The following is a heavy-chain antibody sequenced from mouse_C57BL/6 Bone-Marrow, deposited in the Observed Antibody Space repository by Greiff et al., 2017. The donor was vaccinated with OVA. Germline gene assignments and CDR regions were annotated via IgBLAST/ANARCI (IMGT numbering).Heavy chain of an antibody. Sequence: EVQGVESGGGLVKPGGSLKLSCAASGFTFSSYAMSWVRQTPEKRLEWVATISDGGSYTYYPDNVKGRFTISRDNAKNNLYLQMSHLKSEDTAMYYCARVYYDYDAGPEDYAMDYWGQGTSVTVSS. CDR3: ARVYYDYDAGPEDYAMDY. J-gene: IGHJ4*01. V-gene: IGHV5-4*01. CDR2: ISDGGSYT. CDR1: GFTFSSYA. D-gene: IGHD2-4*01.